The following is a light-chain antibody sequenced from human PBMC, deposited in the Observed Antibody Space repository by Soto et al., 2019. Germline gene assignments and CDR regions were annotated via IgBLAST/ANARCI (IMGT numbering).Light chain of an antibody. CDR1: QSVSGH. Sequence: EIVLTQSPATLSLSPGERATLSCRASQSVSGHLAWYQQKPGQAPRLLVYDASNRATGIPARFSGSGSGTDFTLTISSLEPEDFAVYFCQQRSNWPTFTFGHGTKVDIK. CDR2: DAS. J-gene: IGKJ3*01. V-gene: IGKV3-11*01. CDR3: QQRSNWPTFT.